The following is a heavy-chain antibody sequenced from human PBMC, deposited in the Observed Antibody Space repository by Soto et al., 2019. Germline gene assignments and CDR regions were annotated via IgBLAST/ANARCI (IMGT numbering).Heavy chain of an antibody. CDR3: SRDRGYCTNSVCTDEFDP. D-gene: IGHD2-8*01. CDR1: GYTFANYG. J-gene: IGHJ5*02. V-gene: IGHV1-18*04. CDR2: ISPYDGDR. Sequence: QVQLVQSGPEVKKPGASVKVSCRASGYTFANYGISWVRQAPGQGLEWMGWISPYDGDRNFARKFQGRITMTTDTLTNTVYMELRSLRSDGTAVFYCSRDRGYCTNSVCTDEFDPWGQGTLVTVSS.